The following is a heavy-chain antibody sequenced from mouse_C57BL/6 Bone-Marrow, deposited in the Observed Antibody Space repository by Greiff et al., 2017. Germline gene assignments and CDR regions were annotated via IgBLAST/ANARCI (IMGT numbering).Heavy chain of an antibody. CDR3: ARHYDYDEDYYYAMDY. J-gene: IGHJ4*01. D-gene: IGHD2-4*01. CDR2: ISSGGSYT. Sequence: EVQLVESGGDLVKPGGSLKLSCAASGFTFSSYGMSWVRQTPDKRLEWVATISSGGSYTYYPDSVKGRFTISRDNAKNTLYLQMSSLKSEDTVMYYCARHYDYDEDYYYAMDYWGQGTSVTVSS. V-gene: IGHV5-6*01. CDR1: GFTFSSYG.